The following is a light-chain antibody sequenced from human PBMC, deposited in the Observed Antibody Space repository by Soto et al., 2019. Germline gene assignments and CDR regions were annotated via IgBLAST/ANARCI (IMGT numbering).Light chain of an antibody. CDR2: AAY. J-gene: IGKJ5*01. CDR3: QQYNSYSIT. CDR1: QTISSW. Sequence: DIQMTQSPSTLSGSVGDRVTITCRASQTISSWLAWYQQKPGKAPKLLIYAAYSLQSGVPSRFSGSGSGTDFTLTISSLQPDDFATYYCQQYNSYSITFGQGTRLEIK. V-gene: IGKV1-5*01.